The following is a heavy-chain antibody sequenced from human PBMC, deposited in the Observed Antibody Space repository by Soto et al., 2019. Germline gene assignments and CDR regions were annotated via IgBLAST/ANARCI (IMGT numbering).Heavy chain of an antibody. V-gene: IGHV3-9*01. CDR3: AKEHYDFWSGYS. J-gene: IGHJ5*02. D-gene: IGHD3-3*01. CDR2: ISWNSGSI. CDR1: GFTFDDYA. Sequence: EVQLVESGGGLVQPGRSLRLSCAASGFTFDDYAMHWVRQAPGKGLEWVSGISWNSGSIGYADSVKGRFTISRDNAKNSLYLQMNSLRAEDTALYYCAKEHYDFWSGYSWAQGTLVTVSS.